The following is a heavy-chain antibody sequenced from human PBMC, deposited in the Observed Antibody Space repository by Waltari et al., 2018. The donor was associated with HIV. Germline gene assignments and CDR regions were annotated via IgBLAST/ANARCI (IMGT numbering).Heavy chain of an antibody. CDR3: ARDLYSGGWGYFDY. CDR2: IKQDGSEK. Sequence: VQLVESGGGLVQPGGSLCLSWSASGSTFSSYWMSWVRQAPGKGMEWVANIKQDGSEKYYVDSVKGRFTTSRDNAKNSLYLQMNSLRAEDTAVYYCARDLYSGGWGYFDYWGQGTLVTVS. D-gene: IGHD6-19*01. CDR1: GSTFSSYW. V-gene: IGHV3-7*01. J-gene: IGHJ4*02.